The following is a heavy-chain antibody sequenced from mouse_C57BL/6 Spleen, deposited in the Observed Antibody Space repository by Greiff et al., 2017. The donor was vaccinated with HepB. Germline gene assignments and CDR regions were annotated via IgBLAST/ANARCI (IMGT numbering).Heavy chain of an antibody. J-gene: IGHJ4*01. Sequence: EVKVVDSGGDLVKPGGSLKLSCAASGFTFSSYGMSWVRQTPDKRLEWVATISSGGSYTYYPDSVKGRFTISRDNAKNTLYLQMSSLKSEDTAMYYCARHEGIYYDYDGGGDAMDYWGQGTSVTVSS. V-gene: IGHV5-6*01. CDR1: GFTFSSYG. D-gene: IGHD2-4*01. CDR2: ISSGGSYT. CDR3: ARHEGIYYDYDGGGDAMDY.